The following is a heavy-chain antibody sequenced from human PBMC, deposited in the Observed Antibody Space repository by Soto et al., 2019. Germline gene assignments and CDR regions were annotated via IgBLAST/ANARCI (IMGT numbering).Heavy chain of an antibody. V-gene: IGHV4-39*01. Sequence: SETLSLTCTVSGGSISSSSYYWGWIRQPPGKGLEWIGSIYYSGSTYYNPSLKSRVTISVDTSKNQFSLKLSSVTAADTAVYYFAERGADEDNNHSCQATLVSGSS. CDR3: AERGADEDNNHS. CDR2: IYYSGST. D-gene: IGHD2-15*01. CDR1: GGSISSSSYY. J-gene: IGHJ5*01.